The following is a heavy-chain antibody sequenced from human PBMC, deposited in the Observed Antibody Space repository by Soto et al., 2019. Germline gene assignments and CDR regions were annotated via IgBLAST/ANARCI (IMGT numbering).Heavy chain of an antibody. J-gene: IGHJ4*02. Sequence: GGSLRLSCAASGFTFSSYAMGWVRQAPGKGLEWVSVIDYSGGTTYYADSVKGRFTISRDNSKSTLYLQMNSLRPEDTAVYYCAKDATRTSGWYHFDNWGQGALVTVYS. D-gene: IGHD6-19*01. CDR2: IDYSGGTT. V-gene: IGHV3-23*01. CDR1: GFTFSSYA. CDR3: AKDATRTSGWYHFDN.